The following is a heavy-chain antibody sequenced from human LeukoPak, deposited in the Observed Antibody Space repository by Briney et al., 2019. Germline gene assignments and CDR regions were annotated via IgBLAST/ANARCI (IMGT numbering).Heavy chain of an antibody. V-gene: IGHV1-69*04. CDR3: ARDHTLMVRGGENWFDP. J-gene: IGHJ5*02. D-gene: IGHD3-10*01. Sequence: ASVKVSCKASGGTFSSYAISWVRQAPGQGLEWMGRIIPILGIANYAQKFQGRVTITADKSTSTAYMELSSLRSEDTAVYYCARDHTLMVRGGENWFDPWGQGTLVTVSS. CDR1: GGTFSSYA. CDR2: IIPILGIA.